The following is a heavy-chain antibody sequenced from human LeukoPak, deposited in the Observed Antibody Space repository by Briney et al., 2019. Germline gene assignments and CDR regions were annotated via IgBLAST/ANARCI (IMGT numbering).Heavy chain of an antibody. Sequence: PSETLSLTCTVSGGSISSYYWSWIRQPAGKGLEWIGRIYTSGSTNYNPSLKSRVTMSVDTSKNQFSLKLSSVTAADTAVYYCARGTDWRRVVVTATRGAFDIWGQGTMVTVSS. D-gene: IGHD2-21*02. CDR1: GGSISSYY. J-gene: IGHJ3*02. CDR3: ARGTDWRRVVVTATRGAFDI. V-gene: IGHV4-4*07. CDR2: IYTSGST.